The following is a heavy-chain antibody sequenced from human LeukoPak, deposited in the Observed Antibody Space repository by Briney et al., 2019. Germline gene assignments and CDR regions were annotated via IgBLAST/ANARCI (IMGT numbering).Heavy chain of an antibody. CDR1: GGSISSYY. Sequence: SQTLSPTCPVSGGSISSYYWSWVRQHPGKGLEWIGYMYYSGTINYNLPLKSRVTISVDTSKNQYSLKLSSVTAADTAMYYCARAWATDYFDYWGEGTLVTVSS. J-gene: IGHJ4*02. V-gene: IGHV4-59*01. CDR2: MYYSGTI. CDR3: ARAWATDYFDY.